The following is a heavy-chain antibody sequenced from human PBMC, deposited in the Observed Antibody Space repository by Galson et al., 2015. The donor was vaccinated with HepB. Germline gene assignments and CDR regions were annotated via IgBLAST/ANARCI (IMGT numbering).Heavy chain of an antibody. J-gene: IGHJ5*02. CDR3: ARGGQGDCSSTSCYWGDWFDP. CDR2: IIPILGIA. CDR1: GGTFSSYA. V-gene: IGHV1-69*04. Sequence: SVKVSCKASGGTFSSYAISWVRQAPGQGLEWMGRIIPILGIANYAQKFQGRVTITADKSTSTAYMELSSLRSEDTAVYYCARGGQGDCSSTSCYWGDWFDPWGQGTLVTVSS. D-gene: IGHD2-2*01.